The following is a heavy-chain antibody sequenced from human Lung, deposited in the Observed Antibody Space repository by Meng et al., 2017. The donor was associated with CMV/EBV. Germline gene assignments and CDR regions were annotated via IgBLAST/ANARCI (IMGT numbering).Heavy chain of an antibody. V-gene: IGHV1-8*01. D-gene: IGHD4-17*01. CDR2: VNPYNGDG. Sequence: ASVXVSCKASGYTLTTYGINWVRQAPGQGLEWMGWVNPYNGDGGYAQRFQGRVTVTTDTSINTAYLELTSLRSDDTAVYYCVRAVHGLEIWGQGTTVAV. J-gene: IGHJ6*02. CDR1: GYTLTTYG. CDR3: VRAVHGLEI.